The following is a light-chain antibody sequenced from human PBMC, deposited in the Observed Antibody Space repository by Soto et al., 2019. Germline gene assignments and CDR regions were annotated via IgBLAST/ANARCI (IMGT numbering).Light chain of an antibody. CDR2: GVT. J-gene: IGLJ2*01. Sequence: QSVLTQPASVSGSPGQSITISCTGSNSDIGGYNSVSWYQQHPGKAPKLLIFGVTNRPSGVSDRFSGSKSGNTASLTISALQAEDEADYYCAAWDDRLSGLVFGRGTKLTVL. CDR3: AAWDDRLSGLV. V-gene: IGLV2-14*01. CDR1: NSDIGGYNS.